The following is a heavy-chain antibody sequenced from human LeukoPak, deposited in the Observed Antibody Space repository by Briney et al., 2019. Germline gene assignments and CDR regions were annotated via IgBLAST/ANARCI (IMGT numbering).Heavy chain of an antibody. CDR2: ISGSGGST. J-gene: IGHJ4*02. CDR3: ARDRRGSGSYRARFDY. Sequence: PGGSLRLSCAASGFSFSSYAMNWVRQAPGKGLEWVSVISGSGGSTYYADSVKGRFTISRDNAKNSLYLQMNSLRAEDTAVYYCARDRRGSGSYRARFDYWGQGTLVTVSS. CDR1: GFSFSSYA. D-gene: IGHD3-10*01. V-gene: IGHV3-23*01.